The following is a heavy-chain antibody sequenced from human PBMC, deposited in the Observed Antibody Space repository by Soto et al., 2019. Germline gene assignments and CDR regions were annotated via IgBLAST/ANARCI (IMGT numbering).Heavy chain of an antibody. CDR1: GFTFSSYA. CDR3: ARAVHYYDSSGYQIPYYFDY. V-gene: IGHV3-23*01. CDR2: ISGSGGST. J-gene: IGHJ4*02. Sequence: PGGSLRLSCAASGFTFSSYAMSWVRQAPGKGLEWVSAISGSGGSTYYADSVKGRFTISRDTSISTAYMELSRLRSDDTAVYYCARAVHYYDSSGYQIPYYFDYWGQGTLVTVSS. D-gene: IGHD3-22*01.